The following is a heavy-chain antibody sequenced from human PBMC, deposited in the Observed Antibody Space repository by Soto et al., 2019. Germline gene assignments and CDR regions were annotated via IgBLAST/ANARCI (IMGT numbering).Heavy chain of an antibody. D-gene: IGHD6-19*01. Sequence: QVQLVESGGGVVQPGRSLRLSCAASGFTFSSYGMHWVRQAPGKGLEWVAVISYDGSNKYYADSVKGRFTISRDNSKNTLYLQMNSLRGGDTAVYYCAKMKQWLGGGGAFDIWGQGTMVTVSS. CDR3: AKMKQWLGGGGAFDI. V-gene: IGHV3-30*18. CDR2: ISYDGSNK. J-gene: IGHJ3*02. CDR1: GFTFSSYG.